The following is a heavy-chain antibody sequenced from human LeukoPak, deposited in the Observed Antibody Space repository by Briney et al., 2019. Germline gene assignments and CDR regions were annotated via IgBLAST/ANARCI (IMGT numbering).Heavy chain of an antibody. CDR3: AKDIAAVAGNDFDY. J-gene: IGHJ4*02. Sequence: PGRSLRLSCAASGFTFDDYAMHWVRQAPGKGLEWVSGISWNSGSIGYADSVKGRFTISRDNAKNSLYLQMNSLRAEDTALYYCAKDIAAVAGNDFDYWGQGTLVTVSS. CDR1: GFTFDDYA. D-gene: IGHD6-19*01. V-gene: IGHV3-9*01. CDR2: ISWNSGSI.